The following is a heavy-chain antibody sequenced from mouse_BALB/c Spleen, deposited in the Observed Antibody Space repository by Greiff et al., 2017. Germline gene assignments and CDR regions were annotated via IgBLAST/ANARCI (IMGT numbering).Heavy chain of an antibody. CDR2: INSNGGSYT. CDR3: ARLDGKRNYFDY. J-gene: IGHJ2*01. Sequence: VQLVESGGGLVKPGGSLKLSCAASGFTFSSYAMSWVRQTPDKRLELVATINSNGGSYTYYPDSVKGRFTISRDNAKNTLYLQMSSLKSEDTAMYYCARLDGKRNYFDYWGQGTTLTVSS. V-gene: IGHV5-6*01. D-gene: IGHD2-1*01. CDR1: GFTFSSYA.